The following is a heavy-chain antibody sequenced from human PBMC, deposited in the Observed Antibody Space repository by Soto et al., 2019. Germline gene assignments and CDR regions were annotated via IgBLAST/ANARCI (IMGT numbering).Heavy chain of an antibody. CDR3: ARDYCSGGSCYTGFPYFAY. V-gene: IGHV1-2*04. CDR2: INPNSGGT. J-gene: IGHJ4*02. D-gene: IGHD2-15*01. Sequence: GLEWMGWINPNSGGTDYAQKFQGWVTMTRDTSISTAYMELSRLRSDDTAVYYCARDYCSGGSCYTGFPYFAYWGQGTPVPVTS.